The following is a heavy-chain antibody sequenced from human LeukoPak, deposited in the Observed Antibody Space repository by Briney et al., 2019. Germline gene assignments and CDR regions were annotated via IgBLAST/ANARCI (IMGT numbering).Heavy chain of an antibody. D-gene: IGHD6-19*01. V-gene: IGHV4-61*02. J-gene: IGHJ4*02. CDR2: IHTSGST. CDR3: ARRDNSGWNYFDY. CDR1: GGSISSSFYY. Sequence: SETLSLTCTVSGGSISSSFYYWSWIRQAAEKGLEWIGRIHTSGSTNYNPSLKSRVTISVDTSKNQFTLKLSSVTAADTAVYYCARRDNSGWNYFDYWGQGTLVTVSS.